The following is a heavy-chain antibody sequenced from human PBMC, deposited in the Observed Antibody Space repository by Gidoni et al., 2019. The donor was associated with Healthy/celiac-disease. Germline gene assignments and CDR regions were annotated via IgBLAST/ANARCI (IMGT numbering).Heavy chain of an antibody. CDR1: GRTFSSYA. CDR2: IIPIFGTA. CDR3: ASLIVVVTAFYGMDV. V-gene: IGHV1-69*01. D-gene: IGHD2-21*02. Sequence: PGSSVKFSCKASGRTFSSYAISWVRQAPGQGLEWMGGIIPIFGTANYAQKFQGRVTITADESTSTAYMELSSLRSEDTAVYYCASLIVVVTAFYGMDVWGQGTTVTVSS. J-gene: IGHJ6*02.